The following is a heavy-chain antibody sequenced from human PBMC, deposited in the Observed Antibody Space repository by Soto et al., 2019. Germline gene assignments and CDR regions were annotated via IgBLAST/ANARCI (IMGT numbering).Heavy chain of an antibody. D-gene: IGHD3-22*01. CDR2: ISGSGGNT. Sequence: PGGSLRLSCAASGFTFSSYAMSWVRQAPGKGLEWVSAISGSGGNTYYADSVKGRFTISRDNSKNTLYLQMNSLRAEDTAVYYCAKDPYYDSSGYYFTSWFDPWGQGTLVTVSS. J-gene: IGHJ5*02. V-gene: IGHV3-23*01. CDR1: GFTFSSYA. CDR3: AKDPYYDSSGYYFTSWFDP.